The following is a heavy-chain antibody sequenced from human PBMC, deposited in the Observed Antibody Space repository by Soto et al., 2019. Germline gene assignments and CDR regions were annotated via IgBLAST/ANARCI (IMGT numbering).Heavy chain of an antibody. Sequence: SETLSLTCAISGDSVSSNSAAWNWIRQSPSRGLEWLGRTYYRSKWYNDYAVSVKSRITINPDTSKNQFSLQLNSVTPEDTAVYYCARDRSSGPHRNYYYYGMDVWGQGTTVT. V-gene: IGHV6-1*01. D-gene: IGHD6-19*01. CDR2: TYYRSKWYN. CDR1: GDSVSSNSAA. CDR3: ARDRSSGPHRNYYYYGMDV. J-gene: IGHJ6*02.